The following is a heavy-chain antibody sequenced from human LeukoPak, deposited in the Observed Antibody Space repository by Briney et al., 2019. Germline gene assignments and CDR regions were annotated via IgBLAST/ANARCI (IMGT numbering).Heavy chain of an antibody. J-gene: IGHJ5*02. Sequence: SETLSLTCAVYGGSFSGYYWSWIRQPPGKGLEWIGEINHSGSTNYNPSLKSRVTISVDTSKNQFSLKLSSVTAADTAVYYCACSGYDRYGWLGPRFWFDPWGQGTLVTVSS. D-gene: IGHD5-12*01. V-gene: IGHV4-34*01. CDR3: ACSGYDRYGWLGPRFWFDP. CDR1: GGSFSGYY. CDR2: INHSGST.